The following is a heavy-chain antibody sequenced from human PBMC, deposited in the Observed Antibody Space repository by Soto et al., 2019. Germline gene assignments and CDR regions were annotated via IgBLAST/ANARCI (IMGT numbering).Heavy chain of an antibody. D-gene: IGHD5-12*01. CDR3: ARTDIVTTNGFEP. CDR2: INHRGST. CDR1: GESFIGYY. Sequence: QVHLQQWGAGLLKPSETLSLTCAVYGESFIGYYWTWIRQPPGKGLEWIGEINHRGSTNYNPSLKSRVTLSIDTSKNQFSLKLTSVTAADTSVYYCARTDIVTTNGFEPWGQGTLVTVSS. V-gene: IGHV4-34*02. J-gene: IGHJ5*02.